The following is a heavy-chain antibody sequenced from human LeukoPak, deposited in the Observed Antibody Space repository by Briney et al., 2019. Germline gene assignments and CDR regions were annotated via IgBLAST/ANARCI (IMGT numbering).Heavy chain of an antibody. CDR2: ITTSSSQI. Sequence: GGSLRLSCAASGFTFSSYPMSWVRQAPGKGLEWVSYITTSSSQIYYGDSVKGRFTISRDNAKNSLYLQMNSLRAEDTAVYFCAKTPGYCSGGSCYFHHFDYWGQGTLVTVSS. V-gene: IGHV3-21*04. CDR1: GFTFSSYP. J-gene: IGHJ4*02. CDR3: AKTPGYCSGGSCYFHHFDY. D-gene: IGHD2-15*01.